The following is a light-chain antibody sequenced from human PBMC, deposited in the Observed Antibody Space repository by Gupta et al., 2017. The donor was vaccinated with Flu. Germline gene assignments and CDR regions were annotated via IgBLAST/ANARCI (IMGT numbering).Light chain of an antibody. CDR1: QDISNY. J-gene: IGKJ5*01. CDR3: QQYDNLPPVP. CDR2: DAS. Sequence: SSLSASVGDRVTITCQASQDISNYLNWYQQKPGKAPKLLIYDASNLETGVPSRFSGSGSGTDFTFTISSLQPEDIATYYCQQYDNLPPVPFGQGTRLEIK. V-gene: IGKV1-33*01.